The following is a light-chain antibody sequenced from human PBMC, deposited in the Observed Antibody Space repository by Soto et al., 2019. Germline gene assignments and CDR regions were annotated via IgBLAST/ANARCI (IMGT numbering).Light chain of an antibody. CDR3: QQRSSWIT. CDR2: GAS. CDR1: QSVGTY. V-gene: IGKV3-11*01. J-gene: IGKJ5*01. Sequence: DTVLTQSPGTLSLSPGERATLSCRASQSVGTYLAWYQQKPGQAPRLLIYGASNRATGIPARFSGSGSATDFTLTISSLEPEDFAVYYCQQRSSWITFGQGTRLEI.